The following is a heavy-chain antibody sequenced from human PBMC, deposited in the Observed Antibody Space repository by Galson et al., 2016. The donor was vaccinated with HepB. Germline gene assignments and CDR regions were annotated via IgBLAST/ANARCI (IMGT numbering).Heavy chain of an antibody. CDR1: GGSISSNA. D-gene: IGHD2-2*01. V-gene: IGHV1-69*13. J-gene: IGHJ5*02. Sequence: SVKVSCKASGGSISSNAISWMRQAPGQGLEWMGGILAISGTENYAQKFQGRVTITADESTSTAYMELSSLRSDDTAVYYCAREGGLGYCTSTACHGGWFDTWGQGTLVTVSS. CDR2: ILAISGTE. CDR3: AREGGLGYCTSTACHGGWFDT.